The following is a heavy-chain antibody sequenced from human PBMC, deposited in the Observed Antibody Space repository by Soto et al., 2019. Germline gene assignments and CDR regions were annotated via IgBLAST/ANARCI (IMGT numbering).Heavy chain of an antibody. CDR2: IWYDGSNK. CDR1: GFTFSSYG. J-gene: IGHJ6*02. V-gene: IGHV3-30*02. CDR3: AKGPVVITTYYYYYGMDV. D-gene: IGHD3-22*01. Sequence: QPGGSLRLSCAASGFTFSSYGMHWVRQAPGKGLEWVAVIWYDGSNKYYADSVKGRFTISRDNSKNTLYLQMNSLRAEDTAVYYCAKGPVVITTYYYYYGMDVWGQGTTVTVSS.